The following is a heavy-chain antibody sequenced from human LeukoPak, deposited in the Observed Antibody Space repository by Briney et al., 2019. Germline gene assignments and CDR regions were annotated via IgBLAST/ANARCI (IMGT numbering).Heavy chain of an antibody. CDR1: ELSLSNTRMG. CDR2: IFSNDEK. Sequence: SGPVLVKPTETLTLTCTVSELSLSNTRMGVSWIRQPPGKALEWLAHIFSNDEKSYNTSLKSRLTISKDTSKSQVVLTMTNMGSVDTATYYCARIRRSSTPSPYYFDYWGQGTLVSVSS. CDR3: ARIRRSSTPSPYYFDY. J-gene: IGHJ4*02. D-gene: IGHD6-6*01. V-gene: IGHV2-26*01.